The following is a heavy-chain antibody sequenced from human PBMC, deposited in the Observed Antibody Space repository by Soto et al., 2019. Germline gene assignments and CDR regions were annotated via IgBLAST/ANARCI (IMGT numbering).Heavy chain of an antibody. V-gene: IGHV3-21*01. CDR1: GFTFSSYS. J-gene: IGHJ4*02. CDR2: ISSSSSYI. D-gene: IGHD5-18*01. Sequence: GGSLRLSCAASGFTFSSYSMNWVRQDPGKGLEWVSSISSSSSYIYYADSVKGRFTISRDNAKNSLYLQMNSLRAEDTAVYYCAREEDSYGQGDYWGQGTLVTVSS. CDR3: AREEDSYGQGDY.